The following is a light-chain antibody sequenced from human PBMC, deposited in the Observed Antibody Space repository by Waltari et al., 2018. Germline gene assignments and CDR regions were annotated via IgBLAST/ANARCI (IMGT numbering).Light chain of an antibody. CDR2: RAS. V-gene: IGKV3-15*01. Sequence: EIVMTQSPATLSVSPGERATLSCRASQSVSSNLAWYQQKPGQAPRLLIYRASTRATDIPARFSGSGSGTEFTLTISSLQSEDFAVYYCQQRNIWPLTFGGGTKVEIK. J-gene: IGKJ4*01. CDR1: QSVSSN. CDR3: QQRNIWPLT.